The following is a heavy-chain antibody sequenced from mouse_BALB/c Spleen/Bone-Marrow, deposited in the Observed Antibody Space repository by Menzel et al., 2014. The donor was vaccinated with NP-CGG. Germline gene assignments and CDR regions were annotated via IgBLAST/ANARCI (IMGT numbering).Heavy chain of an antibody. Sequence: VKLQESGAELMKPGASVKISCKATGYTFSNYWIDWVKQRPGHGLEWIGEILPGSGTTNYNEKFKGKATFTADTSSNTAYMQLSSLTSEDSALYYCARASVVPYYFDLWGQGTTLTVSS. D-gene: IGHD1-1*01. CDR2: ILPGSGTT. CDR1: GYTFSNYW. V-gene: IGHV1-9*01. CDR3: ARASVVPYYFDL. J-gene: IGHJ2*01.